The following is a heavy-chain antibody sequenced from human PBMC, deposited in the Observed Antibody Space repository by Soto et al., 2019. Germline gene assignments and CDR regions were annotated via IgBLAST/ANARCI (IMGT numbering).Heavy chain of an antibody. V-gene: IGHV3-48*03. D-gene: IGHD3-3*01. CDR3: ARDADCRDYWSGYVLRYHVMDV. J-gene: IGHJ6*02. CDR1: GFRFSDYE. Sequence: GGSLRLSCAASGFRFSDYEMNWVRQAPGKGLEWVSYISSNGRTIYYADSVKGRFTISRDNARNSLYLQMNSLRVEDTALYYCARDADCRDYWSGYVLRYHVMDVWSQGTTVTVSS. CDR2: ISSNGRTI.